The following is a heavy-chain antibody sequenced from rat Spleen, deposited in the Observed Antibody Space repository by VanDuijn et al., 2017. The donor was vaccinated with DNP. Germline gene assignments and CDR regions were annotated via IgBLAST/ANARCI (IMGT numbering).Heavy chain of an antibody. Sequence: EVQLQESGPGLVKPSQSLSLTCSVTGYSITSNYWGWIRKFPGNKMEWIGHISYSGSTSYNPSLKSRISITRDTSKNQFFLQLNSVTTEDTATYYCARLPLIIRGSFDYWGQGVMVTVSS. CDR1: GYSITSNY. CDR3: ARLPLIIRGSFDY. CDR2: ISYSGST. V-gene: IGHV3-1*01. D-gene: IGHD4-3*01. J-gene: IGHJ2*01.